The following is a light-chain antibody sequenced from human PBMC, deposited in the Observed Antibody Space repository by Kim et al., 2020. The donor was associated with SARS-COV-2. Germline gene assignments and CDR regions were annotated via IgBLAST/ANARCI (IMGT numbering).Light chain of an antibody. CDR1: SGRSDGNY. V-gene: IGLV6-57*03. Sequence: GKAVNVSGTPRSGRSDGNYVQWYQQRPGGVPTTVIYEDDQRPSGVSDRFSGSIDNSSNSASLTISGLRTEDEADYYCQSYNRDNVIFGGGTQLTVL. CDR2: EDD. CDR3: QSYNRDNVI. J-gene: IGLJ2*01.